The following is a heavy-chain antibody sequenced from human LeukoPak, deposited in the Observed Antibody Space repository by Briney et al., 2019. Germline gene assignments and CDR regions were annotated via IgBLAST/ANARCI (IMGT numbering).Heavy chain of an antibody. D-gene: IGHD1-14*01. Sequence: SETLSLTCTVSGGSISSYYWSWIRQPPGKGLEWIGSISYSGSTYYNPSLKSRVTISVDTSKNQFSLKLSSVTAADTAVYYCARHEHHPNWFDPWGQGTLVTVSS. V-gene: IGHV4-39*01. CDR1: GGSISSYY. CDR2: ISYSGST. J-gene: IGHJ5*02. CDR3: ARHEHHPNWFDP.